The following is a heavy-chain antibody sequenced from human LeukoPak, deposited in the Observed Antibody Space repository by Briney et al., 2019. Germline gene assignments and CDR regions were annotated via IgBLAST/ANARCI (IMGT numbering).Heavy chain of an antibody. V-gene: IGHV3-74*01. Sequence: GGSLRLSCTASGFTFSSYWMHWVRQAPGKGLVWVSRINSDGSSTNYADSVKGRFTISRGNAKNTLYLQMNSLRAEDTAVYYCARVPRTVVGTKDAKYFQHWGQGTLVTVSS. J-gene: IGHJ1*01. CDR1: GFTFSSYW. CDR2: INSDGSST. D-gene: IGHD6-19*01. CDR3: ARVPRTVVGTKDAKYFQH.